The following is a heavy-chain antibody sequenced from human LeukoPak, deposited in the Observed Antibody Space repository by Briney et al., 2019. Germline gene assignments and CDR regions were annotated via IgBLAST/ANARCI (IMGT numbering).Heavy chain of an antibody. CDR3: ARGGRMGRGVRIFQH. J-gene: IGHJ1*01. D-gene: IGHD3-10*01. Sequence: PSETLSLTCAVYGGSFSGYYWSWIRQPPGKGLEWIGEINHSGSTNYNPSLKSRVTISVDTSKNQFSLKLSSVTAADTAVYYCARGGRMGRGVRIFQHWGQGTLVTVSS. CDR1: GGSFSGYY. V-gene: IGHV4-34*01. CDR2: INHSGST.